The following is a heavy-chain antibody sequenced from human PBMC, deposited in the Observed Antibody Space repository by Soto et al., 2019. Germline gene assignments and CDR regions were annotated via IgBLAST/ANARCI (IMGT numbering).Heavy chain of an antibody. V-gene: IGHV3-23*01. CDR1: GFTFSSYA. Sequence: EVQLLESGGGLVQPGGSLRLSCAGSGFTFSSYAMSWVRQAPGKGLEWVSGISISGDRTYYADSVKGRFTISRDDSKKTLYLQMNSLRADDTAVYYCAKAIPFYDTSAFFDYWGQGTLVTVSS. CDR2: ISISGDRT. CDR3: AKAIPFYDTSAFFDY. J-gene: IGHJ4*02. D-gene: IGHD3-22*01.